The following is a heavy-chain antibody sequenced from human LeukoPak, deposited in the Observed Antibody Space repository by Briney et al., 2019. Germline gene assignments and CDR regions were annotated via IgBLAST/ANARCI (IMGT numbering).Heavy chain of an antibody. J-gene: IGHJ5*02. CDR3: ARARIHH. D-gene: IGHD3-3*02. Sequence: GGPLRLSCVGSGFTFSSYWLTWVRQAPGKGLEWVANIKDDGSEKYSVDSVKGRFTISRDNAKNLLYLQMSSLRAEDTAVYYCARARIHHWGGGTLVTVSS. CDR2: IKDDGSEK. V-gene: IGHV3-7*04. CDR1: GFTFSSYW.